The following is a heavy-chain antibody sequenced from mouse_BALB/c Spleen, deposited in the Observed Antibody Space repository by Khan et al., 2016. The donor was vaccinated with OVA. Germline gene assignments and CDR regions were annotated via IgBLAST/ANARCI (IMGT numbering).Heavy chain of an antibody. CDR3: EYWLRLYAMDY. CDR2: IDPANGNT. Sequence: VQLQQSGAELMKPGASVKLSCTVSGFNIKDTYMHWVNQRPEQGLEWIGRIDPANGNTNYDPKFQGKATITADTSSNTAYLQLSSLTSEDTAVCYCEYWLRLYAMDYWGQGTSVTVSS. CDR1: GFNIKDTY. D-gene: IGHD2-2*01. V-gene: IGHV14-3*02. J-gene: IGHJ4*01.